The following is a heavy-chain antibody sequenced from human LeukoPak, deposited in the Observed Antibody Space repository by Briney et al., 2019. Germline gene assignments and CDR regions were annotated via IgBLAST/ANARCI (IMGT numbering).Heavy chain of an antibody. CDR2: IYYSGST. CDR3: ARGSDSSGYSTFAY. J-gene: IGHJ4*02. D-gene: IGHD3-22*01. Sequence: SETLSLTCTVSGGSISSYYWSWIRQPPGKGLEWIGYIYYSGSTNYNPSLKSRVTISVDTSENQFSLKLSSVTAADTAVYYCARGSDSSGYSTFAYWGQGTLVTVSS. V-gene: IGHV4-59*01. CDR1: GGSISSYY.